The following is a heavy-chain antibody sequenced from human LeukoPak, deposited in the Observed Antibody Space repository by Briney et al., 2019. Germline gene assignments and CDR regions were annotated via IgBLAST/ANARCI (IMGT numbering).Heavy chain of an antibody. J-gene: IGHJ4*02. Sequence: PGGSLRLSCAASGFTFSSYSMNWVRQAPGKGLEWVSSISSSSSYIYYADSVKGRFTISRDNAKNSLYLQMNSLRAEDTAVYYCAKAVYDYVWGSYRLYYFDYWGQGTLVTVSS. CDR2: ISSSSSYI. CDR3: AKAVYDYVWGSYRLYYFDY. CDR1: GFTFSSYS. V-gene: IGHV3-21*01. D-gene: IGHD3-16*02.